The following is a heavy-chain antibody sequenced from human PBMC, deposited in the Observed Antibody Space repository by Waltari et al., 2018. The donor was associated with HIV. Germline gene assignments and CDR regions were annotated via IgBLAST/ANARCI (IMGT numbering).Heavy chain of an antibody. CDR2: IYYSGST. D-gene: IGHD2-2*01. CDR3: ARVPYSYCSSTSCYGASYYYGMDV. CDR1: GGSISSSSYY. Sequence: QLQLQESGPGLVKPSETLSLTCTVSGGSISSSSYYWGWIRQPPGKGLEWIGSIYYSGSTYYNPSLKSRVTISVDTSKNQFSLKLSSVTAADTAVYYCARVPYSYCSSTSCYGASYYYGMDVWGQGTTVTVSS. J-gene: IGHJ6*02. V-gene: IGHV4-39*07.